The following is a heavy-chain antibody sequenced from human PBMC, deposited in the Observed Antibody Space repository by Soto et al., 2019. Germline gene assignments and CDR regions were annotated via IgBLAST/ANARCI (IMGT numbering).Heavy chain of an antibody. CDR3: ARDSWFGIVVVVAATQNAFDY. Sequence: GGSLRLSCAASGFTFSSYAMHWVRQAPGKGLEWVAVISYDGSNKYYADSVKGRFTISRDNSKNTLYLQMNSLRAEDTAVYYCARDSWFGIVVVVAATQNAFDYWGQGTLVTVSS. V-gene: IGHV3-30-3*01. CDR2: ISYDGSNK. D-gene: IGHD2-15*01. CDR1: GFTFSSYA. J-gene: IGHJ4*02.